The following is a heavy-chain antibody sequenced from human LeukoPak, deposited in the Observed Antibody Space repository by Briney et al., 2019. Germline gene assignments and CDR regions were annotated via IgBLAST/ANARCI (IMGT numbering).Heavy chain of an antibody. D-gene: IGHD3-22*01. CDR3: ARARDSGYYYDSSGYYYFDY. CDR1: GGSISSGDYY. Sequence: SETLSLTCTVSGGSISSGDYYWSWIRQPPGKGLEWIGYIYYSGSTYYNPSLKSRVTISVDTSQNQFSLKLSSVTAADTAVYYCARARDSGYYYDSSGYYYFDYWGQGTLVTVSS. J-gene: IGHJ4*02. V-gene: IGHV4-30-4*08. CDR2: IYYSGST.